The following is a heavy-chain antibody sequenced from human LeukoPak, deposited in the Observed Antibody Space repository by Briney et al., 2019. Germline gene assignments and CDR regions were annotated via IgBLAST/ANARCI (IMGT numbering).Heavy chain of an antibody. J-gene: IGHJ4*02. CDR3: ARVDTAMGNYFDY. V-gene: IGHV1-2*02. CDR2: INPNSGGT. Sequence: ASVKVSCKASGGTFSSYAISWVRQAPGQGLEWMGWINPNSGGTNYAQKFQGRVTMTRDTSISTAYMELSRLRSDDTAVYYCARVDTAMGNYFDYWGQGTLVTVSS. CDR1: GGTFSSYA. D-gene: IGHD5-18*01.